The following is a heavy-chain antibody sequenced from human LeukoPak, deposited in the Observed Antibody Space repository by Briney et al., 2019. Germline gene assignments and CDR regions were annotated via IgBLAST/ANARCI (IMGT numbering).Heavy chain of an antibody. D-gene: IGHD6-6*01. CDR1: GFSFSGHW. J-gene: IGHJ4*02. CDR3: ARGPNSNWSGLDF. V-gene: IGHV3-74*01. CDR2: ISPTGSTT. Sequence: GGSLRLSCTASGFSFSGHWMHWARQLPGKGLVWVSRISPTGSTTSYADSVKGHFTVSRDNAKNTLYLQVNNLRAEDTAVYYCARGPNSNWSGLDFWGQGTLLTVS.